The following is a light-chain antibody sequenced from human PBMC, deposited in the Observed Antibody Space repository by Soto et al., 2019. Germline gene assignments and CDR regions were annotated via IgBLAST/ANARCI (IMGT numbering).Light chain of an antibody. Sequence: QLVLTQSPSASASLGASVKLTCTLSSGHSSYAIAWHQQQPEKGPRYLMKLNSDGSHSKGDGIPDRFSGSSSGGERYLTISSLQSEDEADYYCQTWGTGIRVFGGGTKLTVL. CDR2: LNSDGSH. J-gene: IGLJ3*02. V-gene: IGLV4-69*01. CDR1: SGHSSYA. CDR3: QTWGTGIRV.